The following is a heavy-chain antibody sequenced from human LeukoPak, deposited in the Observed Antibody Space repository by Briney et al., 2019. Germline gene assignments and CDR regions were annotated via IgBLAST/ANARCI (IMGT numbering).Heavy chain of an antibody. Sequence: ASVKVSCKASGYXFTGYYMHWVRQAPGQGLEWMGWINPNSGGTNYAQKFQGRVTMTRDTSISTAYMELSRLRSDDTAVYYCARDLYSSTLNWFDPWGQGTLVTVSS. J-gene: IGHJ5*02. V-gene: IGHV1-2*02. D-gene: IGHD6-13*01. CDR1: GYXFTGYY. CDR3: ARDLYSSTLNWFDP. CDR2: INPNSGGT.